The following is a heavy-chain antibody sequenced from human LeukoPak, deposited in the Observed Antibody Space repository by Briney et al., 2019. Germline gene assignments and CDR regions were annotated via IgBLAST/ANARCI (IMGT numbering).Heavy chain of an antibody. Sequence: GGSLRLTCAASGFIFSDYAMGWVRQAPGKGLEWVSAIFGGGAGSYSAASVKGRFTISRDNSKNTLYLQMTSLRADDTAVYYCAKFEGRPWGTYHHDYWGQGTLVTVSS. V-gene: IGHV3-23*01. D-gene: IGHD3-16*01. CDR1: GFIFSDYA. CDR2: IFGGGAGS. J-gene: IGHJ4*02. CDR3: AKFEGRPWGTYHHDY.